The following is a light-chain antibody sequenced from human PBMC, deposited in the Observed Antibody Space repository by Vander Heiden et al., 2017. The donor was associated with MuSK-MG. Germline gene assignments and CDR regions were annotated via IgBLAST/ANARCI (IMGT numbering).Light chain of an antibody. Sequence: QAVLTQPASLSASPGASASLTCTLRSGINVGTNRIYWYQQKPGSPPQFLLRYKSDSDKQQGSGVPSRFSGSKDASGNAAILLISGLQADDEAYYYCMIWHNSAVVFGGGTKLTVL. CDR3: MIWHNSAVV. V-gene: IGLV5-45*01. CDR2: YKSDSDK. J-gene: IGLJ2*01. CDR1: SGINVGTNR.